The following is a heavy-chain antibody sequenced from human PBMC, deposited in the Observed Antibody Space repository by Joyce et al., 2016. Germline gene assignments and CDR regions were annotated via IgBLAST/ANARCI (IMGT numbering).Heavy chain of an antibody. CDR2: VYHTVIT. Sequence: QVKLQESGPGLVKPSGTLSLTCAVSGASIRGNHWWSWVCPAPGQGLEWIGEVYHTVITNDNPSLESRVTISVHKSRTQCSLNLTSVTAADTATYYCARGASGWYGDYYYYSGMDVWGQGTTVSASS. CDR1: GASIRGNHW. D-gene: IGHD6-19*01. J-gene: IGHJ6*02. CDR3: ARGASGWYGDYYYYSGMDV. V-gene: IGHV4-4*02.